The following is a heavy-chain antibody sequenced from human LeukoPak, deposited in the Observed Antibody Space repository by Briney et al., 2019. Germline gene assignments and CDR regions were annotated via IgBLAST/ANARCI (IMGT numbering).Heavy chain of an antibody. CDR3: ALEVYYSDNSAFDY. CDR2: IIPIFGTA. D-gene: IGHD3-22*01. J-gene: IGHJ4*02. CDR1: GGTFSSYA. V-gene: IGHV1-69*13. Sequence: ASVKVSCKASGGTFSSYAISWVRQAPGQGLEWMGGIIPIFGTANYAQKFQGRVTITADESTSTAYMELSSLRSDDTAVYYCALEVYYSDNSAFDYWGQGTLVTVSS.